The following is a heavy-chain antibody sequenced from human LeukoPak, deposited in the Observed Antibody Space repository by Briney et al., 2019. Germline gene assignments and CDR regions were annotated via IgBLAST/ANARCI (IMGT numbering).Heavy chain of an antibody. CDR3: AKLGIPGIAVAGGRYYFDY. J-gene: IGHJ4*02. D-gene: IGHD6-19*01. CDR1: GYTLTELS. CDR2: FDPEDGET. Sequence: ASVKVSCKVSGYTLTELSMHWVRQAPGKGLEWMGGFDPEDGETIYAQKFQGRVTMTGGTSTDTAYMELSSLRSEDTAVYYCAKLGIPGIAVAGGRYYFDYWGQGTLVTVSS. V-gene: IGHV1-24*01.